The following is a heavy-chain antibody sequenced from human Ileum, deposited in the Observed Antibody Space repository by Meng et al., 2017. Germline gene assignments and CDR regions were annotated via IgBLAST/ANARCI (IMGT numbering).Heavy chain of an antibody. CDR2: IYHSGTT. V-gene: IGHV4-4*02. CDR1: GGPFCSATW. J-gene: IGHJ5*02. Sequence: QIQVQDSGPGLVKPSGTLSLTCTFAGGSGGPFCSATWWSWVRQSPGKGLEWIGEIYHSGTTTDYNPSFKSRVTISVDQSKNQFSLRLSSVTAADTAVYYCATRYHDSSPFDPWGQGTLVTVSS. CDR3: ATRYHDSSPFDP. D-gene: IGHD3-22*01.